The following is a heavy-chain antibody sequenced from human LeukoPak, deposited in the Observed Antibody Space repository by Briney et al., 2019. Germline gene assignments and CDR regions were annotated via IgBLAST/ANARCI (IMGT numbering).Heavy chain of an antibody. CDR1: GFTSCDYA. CDR3: TRDRSYGGNTLPYYYYGMDV. D-gene: IGHD4-23*01. J-gene: IGHJ6*02. V-gene: IGHV3-49*03. Sequence: GGSLRLSCTASGFTSCDYAMSWFRQAPGEGLEWVGFLRSKAYGGTTEYAASVKGRFTISRDDSKSIAYLQMNSLKTEDTAVYYCTRDRSYGGNTLPYYYYGMDVWGQGTTVTVSS. CDR2: LRSKAYGGTT.